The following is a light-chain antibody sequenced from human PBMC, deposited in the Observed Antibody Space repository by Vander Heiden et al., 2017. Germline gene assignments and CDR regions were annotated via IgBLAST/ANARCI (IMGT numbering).Light chain of an antibody. J-gene: IGKJ2*01. Sequence: DFQMPQSPPPLSASVGDRVAIPCQASHDISNYLNWYQQKPGKAPKLLIYDASNLETGVPSRFSGSGSETDFTFTISSLQHEVIATYYCQQYDNLPPYTFGQGTKLEIK. CDR1: HDISNY. V-gene: IGKV1-33*01. CDR3: QQYDNLPPYT. CDR2: DAS.